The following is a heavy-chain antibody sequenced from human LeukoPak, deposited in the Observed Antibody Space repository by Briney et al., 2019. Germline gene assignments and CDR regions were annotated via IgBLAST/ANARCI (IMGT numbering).Heavy chain of an antibody. CDR1: GFTFSSYA. CDR3: TAGTEWELDPFDY. J-gene: IGHJ4*02. V-gene: IGHV3-23*01. D-gene: IGHD1-26*01. CDR2: ISGSGGST. Sequence: AGGSLRLSCAASGFTFSSYAMSWVRQAPGKGLEWVSAISGSGGSTYYADSVKGRFTISRDNSKNTLYLQMNSLRAEDTAVYYCTAGTEWELDPFDYWGQGTLVTVSS.